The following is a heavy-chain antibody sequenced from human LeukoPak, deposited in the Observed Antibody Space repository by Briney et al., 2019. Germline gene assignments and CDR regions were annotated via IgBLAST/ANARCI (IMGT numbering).Heavy chain of an antibody. V-gene: IGHV4-39*01. D-gene: IGHD5/OR15-5a*01. CDR3: ARRRTVSTTGRFDP. Sequence: SETLSLTCTVSGGSISRRSSYWGGIRQPPGKGLEGIASIYYSGNTYYNPSLKRRVNISVDTSKNQVSLKLSSVTAADTAVYYCARRRTVSTTGRFDPWGQGTLVTVSS. CDR1: GGSISRRSSY. J-gene: IGHJ5*02. CDR2: IYYSGNT.